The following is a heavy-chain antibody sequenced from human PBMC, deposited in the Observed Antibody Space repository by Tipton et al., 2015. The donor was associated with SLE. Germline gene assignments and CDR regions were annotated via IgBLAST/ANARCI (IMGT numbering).Heavy chain of an antibody. V-gene: IGHV4-38-2*02. CDR2: IYHSGST. J-gene: IGHJ4*02. Sequence: TLSLTCTVSGYSISSGYYWGWIRQPPGKGLEWIGSIYHSGSTYYNPSLKSRVTISVDTSKKQFSLKLSSVTAADTAVYYCARDGRLAYFDSWGQGTLVTVSS. CDR3: ARDGRLAYFDS. D-gene: IGHD1-26*01. CDR1: GYSISSGYY.